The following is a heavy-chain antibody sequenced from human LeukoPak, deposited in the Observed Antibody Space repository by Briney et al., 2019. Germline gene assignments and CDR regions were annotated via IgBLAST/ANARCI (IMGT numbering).Heavy chain of an antibody. CDR1: GFTLSDHW. Sequence: GGSLRLSCEASGFTLSDHWMTWVRQAPGKGLEWVAYIKQDGSAKYCVDSVKGRFTISRDNSKNSLYLQMNSLRAEDTAVYYCARDTRYNWNLVGWFDPWGQGTLVTVSS. V-gene: IGHV3-7*01. D-gene: IGHD1-20*01. CDR3: ARDTRYNWNLVGWFDP. CDR2: IKQDGSAK. J-gene: IGHJ5*02.